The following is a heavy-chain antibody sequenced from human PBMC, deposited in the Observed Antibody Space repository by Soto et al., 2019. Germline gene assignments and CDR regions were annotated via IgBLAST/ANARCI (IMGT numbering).Heavy chain of an antibody. D-gene: IGHD4-4*01. CDR1: GYSFSRHS. CDR3: ARDRGDGYSVDY. V-gene: IGHV3-48*02. J-gene: IGHJ4*02. CDR2: ISGGSRTI. Sequence: EVQLVESGGGLVQQGGSPRLSCAASGYSFSRHSMNWVRQAPGKGLEWVSYISGGSRTIYYADSVKGRFTISRDNAKNSLYLQMSSLRDEDTAVYYCARDRGDGYSVDYWGQGTLVTVSS.